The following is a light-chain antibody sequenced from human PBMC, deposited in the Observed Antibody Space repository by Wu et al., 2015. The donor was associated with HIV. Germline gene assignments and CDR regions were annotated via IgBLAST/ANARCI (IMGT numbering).Light chain of an antibody. CDR2: YAS. Sequence: EIVLTQSPATLSLSPGERATLSCRASQSVSNNLAWYQQKPGQAPRLLIYYASSRATGIPARFSGSGSGTDFTLTINSLEPEDFAVYYCQQRVNWPLFTFGPGTKVDRK. V-gene: IGKV3-11*01. CDR3: QQRVNWPLFT. CDR1: QSVSNN. J-gene: IGKJ3*01.